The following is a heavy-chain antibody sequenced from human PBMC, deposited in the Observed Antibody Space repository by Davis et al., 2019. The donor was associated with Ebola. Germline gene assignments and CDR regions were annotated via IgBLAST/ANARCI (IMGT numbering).Heavy chain of an antibody. J-gene: IGHJ6*02. CDR3: AKDSGGSGWRYYFYGMDV. CDR2: ISYDGTNT. V-gene: IGHV3-30*04. CDR1: GFTFSSYA. Sequence: GESLKISCAASGFTFSSYAMHWVRQAPGKGLEWVAVISYDGTNTYYADSVRGRLTISRDNSKNTLYLQMNSLRTEDTAVFYCAKDSGGSGWRYYFYGMDVWGQGTTVTVSS. D-gene: IGHD6-19*01.